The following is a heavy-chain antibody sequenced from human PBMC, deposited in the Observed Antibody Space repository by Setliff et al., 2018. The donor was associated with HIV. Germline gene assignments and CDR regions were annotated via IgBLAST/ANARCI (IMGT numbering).Heavy chain of an antibody. V-gene: IGHV3-21*01. Sequence: PGGSLRLSCAASGFTFSSYSMNWVRQAPGKGLEWVSSISSSSSYIYYADSVKGRFTISRDNAKSSLYLQMNSLRAEDTAVYYCARGYYDSRGYYYPFDYWGQGTLVTVSS. D-gene: IGHD3-22*01. J-gene: IGHJ4*02. CDR1: GFTFSSYS. CDR3: ARGYYDSRGYYYPFDY. CDR2: ISSSSSYI.